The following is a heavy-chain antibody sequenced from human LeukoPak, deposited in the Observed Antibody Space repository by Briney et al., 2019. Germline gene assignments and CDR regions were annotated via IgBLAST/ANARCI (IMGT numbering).Heavy chain of an antibody. Sequence: GRSLRLSCAASGFTFSSYAMHWVRQAPGKGLEWVAVIWYDGSSEYYADSVKGRFTISRDHSKNTLYLQMNSLRAGDTAVYYCARDFGTPETYFDYWGQGTLVTVSS. CDR1: GFTFSSYA. J-gene: IGHJ4*02. V-gene: IGHV3-33*01. D-gene: IGHD3-16*01. CDR3: ARDFGTPETYFDY. CDR2: IWYDGSSE.